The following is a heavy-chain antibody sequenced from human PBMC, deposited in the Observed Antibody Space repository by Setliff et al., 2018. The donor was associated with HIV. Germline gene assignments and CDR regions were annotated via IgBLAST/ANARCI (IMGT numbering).Heavy chain of an antibody. V-gene: IGHV4-38-2*01. CDR1: GYSINSGFS. CDR3: ARPRRVRSRAWYWFDI. Sequence: PSETLSLTCAASGYSINSGFSRAWIRQPPGQGPQWIGSTYQSGSIYYNPSLQSRVTISVDSSKNQFSLNLFSVTAADTAVYYCARPRRVRSRAWYWFDIWGQGTLVTVSS. CDR2: TYQSGSI. D-gene: IGHD6-19*01. J-gene: IGHJ5*02.